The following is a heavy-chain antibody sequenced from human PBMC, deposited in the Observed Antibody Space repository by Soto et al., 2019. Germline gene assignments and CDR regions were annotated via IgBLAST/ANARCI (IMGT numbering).Heavy chain of an antibody. D-gene: IGHD4-17*01. J-gene: IGHJ6*02. V-gene: IGHV3-33*01. CDR2: IWYDGSNK. CDR1: GFTFSSYG. Sequence: QVQLVESGGGVVQPGRSLRLSCAASGFTFSSYGMHWVRQAPGKGLEWVAVIWYDGSNKYYADSVKGRFTISRDNSKNTLYLQMNSLRAEDTAVYYCARDRDYGEQGGMDVWGQGTTVTVSS. CDR3: ARDRDYGEQGGMDV.